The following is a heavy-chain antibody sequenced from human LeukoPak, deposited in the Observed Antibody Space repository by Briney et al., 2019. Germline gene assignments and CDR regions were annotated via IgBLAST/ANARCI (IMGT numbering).Heavy chain of an antibody. CDR3: ARRGETGYSSSWYSAYYYYMDV. V-gene: IGHV1-8*01. CDR1: GYTFTSYD. CDR2: MNPNSGNT. Sequence: GASVKVSCKASGYTFTSYDISWVRQATGQGLEWMGWMNPNSGNTGYAQKFQGRVTMTRNTSISTAYMELSSLRSEDTAVYYCARRGETGYSSSWYSAYYYYMDVWGKGTTVTVSS. J-gene: IGHJ6*03. D-gene: IGHD6-13*01.